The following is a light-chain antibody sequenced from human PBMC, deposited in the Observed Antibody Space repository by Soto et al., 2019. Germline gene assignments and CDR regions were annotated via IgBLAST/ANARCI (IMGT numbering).Light chain of an antibody. CDR2: KAS. CDR1: QSISSW. V-gene: IGKV1-5*03. J-gene: IGKJ5*01. Sequence: DIQMTQSPSTLSASVGDRVTITCRASQSISSWLAWYQQKPGKAPKLLIYKASSLESGVPSRFSGSGSGTECTLTISSLQPADFATYYCQQYNSYHITFGQGTLLEIK. CDR3: QQYNSYHIT.